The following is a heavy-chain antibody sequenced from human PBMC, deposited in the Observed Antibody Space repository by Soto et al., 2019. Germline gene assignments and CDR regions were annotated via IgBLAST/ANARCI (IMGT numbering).Heavy chain of an antibody. J-gene: IGHJ4*02. CDR1: CGSISSYY. CDR2: IYYSGST. V-gene: IGHV4-59*01. D-gene: IGHD4-4*01. Sequence: PSETLSLTCTVSCGSISSYYWSWIRQPPGKGLEWIGYIYYSGSTNYNPSLKSRVTISVDTSKNQFSLKLSSVTAADTAAYYCARDGGYSKSPFDYWGQGTLVTVSS. CDR3: ARDGGYSKSPFDY.